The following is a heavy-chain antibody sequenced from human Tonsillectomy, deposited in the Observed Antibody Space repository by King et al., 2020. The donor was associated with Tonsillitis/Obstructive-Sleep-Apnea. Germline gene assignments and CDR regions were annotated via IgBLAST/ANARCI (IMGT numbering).Heavy chain of an antibody. J-gene: IGHJ3*02. Sequence: QLQESGPGLVKPSETLSLACTVSGGSISGYYWSWIRQPPGKGLEWIGYIYYSGSTKYNPSLKSRVTISVDTSKNQCSQKLSSVTTADTAVYYCAREALDAFDIWGQGTMVTVSS. CDR2: IYYSGST. CDR1: GGSISGYY. V-gene: IGHV4-59*01. CDR3: AREALDAFDI.